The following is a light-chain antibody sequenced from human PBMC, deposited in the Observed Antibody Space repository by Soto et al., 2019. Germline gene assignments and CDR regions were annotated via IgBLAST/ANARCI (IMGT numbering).Light chain of an antibody. J-gene: IGLJ2*01. Sequence: QSVLTQPPSVSGAPGQRVTISCTGNNSNLGAGYDVHWYQQHPGKAPKLMISDVSSRPSGVSDRFSGSKSGNTASLTISGLQAGDEATYYCSSYTTSGSFVVFGGGTKLTVL. CDR2: DVS. CDR1: NSNLGAGYD. CDR3: SSYTTSGSFVV. V-gene: IGLV2-14*03.